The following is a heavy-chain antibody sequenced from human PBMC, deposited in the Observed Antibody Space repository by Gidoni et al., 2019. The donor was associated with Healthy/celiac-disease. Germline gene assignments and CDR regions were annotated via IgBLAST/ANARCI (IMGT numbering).Heavy chain of an antibody. D-gene: IGHD3-9*01. J-gene: IGHJ6*02. CDR2: ISSSSSYT. Sequence: AASGFTFSDYYMSWIRQAPGKGLEWVSYISSSSSYTNYADSVKGRFTISRETAKNSLYLQMNSLRAEDTAVYYCARDKYYDILTGYSSDGGMDVWGQGTTVTVSS. CDR3: ARDKYYDILTGYSSDGGMDV. CDR1: GFTFSDYY. V-gene: IGHV3-11*05.